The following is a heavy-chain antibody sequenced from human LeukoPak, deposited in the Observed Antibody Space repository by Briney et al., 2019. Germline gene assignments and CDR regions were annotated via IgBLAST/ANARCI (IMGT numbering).Heavy chain of an antibody. CDR2: IRSKAYAETT. Sequence: GGSLRLSCTTSGFSFRDYALTWVRQAPGKGLEWVGFIRSKAYAETTEYAASVKGRFTISRDDSKTIAYLQMNSLTTEDTAVYYCARSKGAHPRDYDILTGFDYWGQGTLVTVSS. J-gene: IGHJ4*02. D-gene: IGHD3-9*01. CDR1: GFSFRDYA. V-gene: IGHV3-49*04. CDR3: ARSKGAHPRDYDILTGFDY.